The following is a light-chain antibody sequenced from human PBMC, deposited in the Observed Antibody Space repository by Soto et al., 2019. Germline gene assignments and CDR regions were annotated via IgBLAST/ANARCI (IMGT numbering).Light chain of an antibody. CDR3: QQSYSTPYT. J-gene: IGKJ2*01. Sequence: DIQMTQSPSSLSASVGDRVTITCRASQSISSYLNWDQQKPGKAPKLLIYAASSLQSGVPSRFSGSGSGTDFTLTISSLQPEDFATYYCQQSYSTPYTFGQGTKREIK. CDR2: AAS. CDR1: QSISSY. V-gene: IGKV1-39*01.